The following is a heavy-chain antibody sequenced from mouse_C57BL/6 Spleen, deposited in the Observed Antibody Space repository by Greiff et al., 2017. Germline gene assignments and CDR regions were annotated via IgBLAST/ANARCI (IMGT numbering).Heavy chain of an antibody. D-gene: IGHD1-1*01. CDR1: GFNIKDDY. CDR2: IYPENGDT. Sequence: QLQQSGAELVRPGASVKLSCTASGFNIKDDYMHWVKQRPEQGLEWIGWIYPENGDTEYASKFQGKATITADTSSNTAYLQLSSLTSEDTAVYYCTTFDYYGSSSDYWGQGTTLTVSS. V-gene: IGHV14-4*01. CDR3: TTFDYYGSSSDY. J-gene: IGHJ2*01.